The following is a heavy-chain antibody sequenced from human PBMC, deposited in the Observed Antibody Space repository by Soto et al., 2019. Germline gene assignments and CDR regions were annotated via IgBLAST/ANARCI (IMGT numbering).Heavy chain of an antibody. CDR3: AKSVRVRGWYFDL. CDR2: ISYDGSNK. J-gene: IGHJ2*01. Sequence: GALRLSCAASGFTFSSYGMHWVRQAPGKGLEWVAVISYDGSNKYYADSVKGRFTISRDNSKNTLYLQMNSLRAEDTAVYYCAKSVRVRGWYFDLWGRGTLVTVSS. CDR1: GFTFSSYG. V-gene: IGHV3-30*18. D-gene: IGHD3-3*01.